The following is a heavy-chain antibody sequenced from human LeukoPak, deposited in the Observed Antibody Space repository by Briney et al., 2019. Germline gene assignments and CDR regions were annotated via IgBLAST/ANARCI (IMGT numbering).Heavy chain of an antibody. J-gene: IGHJ4*02. CDR2: ISSSSSYI. V-gene: IGHV3-21*01. CDR3: ARAIAIRGFDY. Sequence: GGSLRLSCAASGFTFSTYSMNWVRQAPGKGLEWVSSISSSSSYIYYADSVKGRFTISRDNAKNSLYLQMNSLRAEDTAVYYCARAIAIRGFDYWGQGTLVTVSS. CDR1: GFTFSTYS. D-gene: IGHD3-16*02.